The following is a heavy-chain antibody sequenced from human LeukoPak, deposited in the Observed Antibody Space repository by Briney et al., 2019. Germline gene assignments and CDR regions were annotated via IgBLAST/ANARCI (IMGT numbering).Heavy chain of an antibody. V-gene: IGHV3-43D*03. CDR2: ISWDGHTT. CDR1: GFTFDDYA. D-gene: IGHD1-14*01. Sequence: PGGSLRLSCAASGFTFDDYAMHWVRQTPGKGLEWVSLISWDGHTTDYTDSVKGRFIISRDNSKNSLFLQMNSLTMEDTAFYYCAKDAMGVTEGFYFDSWGQGTLVPVSS. CDR3: AKDAMGVTEGFYFDS. J-gene: IGHJ4*02.